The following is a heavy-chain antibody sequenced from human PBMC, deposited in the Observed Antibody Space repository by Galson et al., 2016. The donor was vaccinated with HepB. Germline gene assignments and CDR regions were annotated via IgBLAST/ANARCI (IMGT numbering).Heavy chain of an antibody. CDR2: ISGSGGST. V-gene: IGHV3-23*01. Sequence: SLRLSCAASGLTFSSYAMSWVRQAPGKGLEWVSAISGSGGSTYYADSVKGRFTISRDNSKNTLYLQMNSLRAEDTAVYYCAKGDYYDSSGYFPFDYWGQGTLVTVSS. D-gene: IGHD3-22*01. J-gene: IGHJ4*02. CDR1: GLTFSSYA. CDR3: AKGDYYDSSGYFPFDY.